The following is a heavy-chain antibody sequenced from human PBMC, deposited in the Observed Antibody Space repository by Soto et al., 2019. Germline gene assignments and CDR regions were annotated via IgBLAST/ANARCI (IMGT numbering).Heavy chain of an antibody. D-gene: IGHD3-10*01. J-gene: IGHJ4*02. CDR2: INHSGST. Sequence: SETLSLTCAVYGGSFSGYYWSWIRQPPGKGLEWIGEINHSGSTNYNPSLKSRVTISVDTSKNQFSLKLSSVTAADTAVYYCARATYLYYGSGSYLYYFDYWGQGTLVTVSS. CDR1: GGSFSGYY. V-gene: IGHV4-34*01. CDR3: ARATYLYYGSGSYLYYFDY.